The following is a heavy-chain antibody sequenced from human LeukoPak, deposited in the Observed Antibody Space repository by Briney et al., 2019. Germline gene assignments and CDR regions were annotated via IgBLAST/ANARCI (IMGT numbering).Heavy chain of an antibody. CDR1: GYTLTSYG. D-gene: IGHD1-1*01. J-gene: IGHJ4*02. CDR2: LSAYNGNT. CDR3: ARGETIGTISGHY. Sequence: VASVKDSCMDSGYTLTSYGISWVRPAPGQGGGWMGWLSAYNGNTNYAQRLQGRVTMTTDTSTSTAYKELRSLRSDDTAVYYCARGETIGTISGHYWGQGTLVTVSS. V-gene: IGHV1-18*01.